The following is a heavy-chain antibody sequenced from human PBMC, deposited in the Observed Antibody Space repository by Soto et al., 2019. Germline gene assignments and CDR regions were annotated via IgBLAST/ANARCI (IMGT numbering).Heavy chain of an antibody. J-gene: IGHJ6*02. CDR2: IIPIFGTA. Sequence: QVQLVQSGAEVKKPGSSVKVSCKASGGTFSSYAISWVRQAPGQGLEWMGGIIPIFGTANYAQKFQGRVTITADEATSSAYMELSSLRSEDTAVYYCARALKQLAYYYYYGMDVWGQGTTVTVSS. D-gene: IGHD6-13*01. CDR1: GGTFSSYA. CDR3: ARALKQLAYYYYYGMDV. V-gene: IGHV1-69*01.